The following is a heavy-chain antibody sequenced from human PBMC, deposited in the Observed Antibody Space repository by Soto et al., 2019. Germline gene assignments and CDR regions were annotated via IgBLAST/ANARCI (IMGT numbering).Heavy chain of an antibody. CDR3: ARLRLGIGYYYYGMDV. J-gene: IGHJ6*02. CDR1: GGSFSGYY. CDR2: INHSGST. D-gene: IGHD7-27*01. V-gene: IGHV4-34*01. Sequence: SETLSLTCAVYGGSFSGYYWSWIRQPPGKGLEWIGEINHSGSTNYNPSLKSRVTISVDTSKNQFSLKLSSVTAADTAVYYCARLRLGIGYYYYGMDVWGQGTTVTVSS.